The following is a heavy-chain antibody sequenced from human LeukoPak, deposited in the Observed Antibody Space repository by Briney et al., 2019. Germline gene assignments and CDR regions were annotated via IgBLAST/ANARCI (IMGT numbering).Heavy chain of an antibody. CDR1: GFTLDDYT. D-gene: IGHD1-26*01. V-gene: IGHV3-9*01. CDR2: FSWSSGSI. CDR3: AKDMYSGGFSHCMDV. Sequence: SLRHSCAPSGFTLDDYTTLCARQAPGRGLEWGSRFSWSSGSIADADSVKGTFSISRDNAKNSLYMQMKSLRAEDTALYYCAKDMYSGGFSHCMDVWGQGTTVTVSS. J-gene: IGHJ6*02.